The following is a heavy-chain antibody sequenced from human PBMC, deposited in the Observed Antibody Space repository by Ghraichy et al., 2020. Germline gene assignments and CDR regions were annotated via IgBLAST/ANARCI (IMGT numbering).Heavy chain of an antibody. Sequence: IGYIYYSGSTNYNPSLKRRVTISVDTSKNQFSLKLSSVTAADTAVYYCARERRYCSGTRCYDYQFYYW. CDR2: IYYSGST. CDR3: ARERRYCSGTRCYDYQFYY. V-gene: IGHV4-59*01. J-gene: IGHJ4*01. D-gene: IGHD2-15*01.